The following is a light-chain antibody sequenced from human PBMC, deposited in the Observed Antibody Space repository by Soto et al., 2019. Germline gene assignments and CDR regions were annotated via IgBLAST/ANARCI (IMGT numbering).Light chain of an antibody. Sequence: EIVLTQSAASLSLSPGERATLSCRASPSVSSYLAWYQQKPGQAPRLLIYDASNRATGIPARFSGSGSGTDFTLTISSLEPEDFAVYYCQQRSDWPWTFGQGTKVEIK. V-gene: IGKV3-11*01. CDR1: PSVSSY. CDR2: DAS. J-gene: IGKJ1*01. CDR3: QQRSDWPWT.